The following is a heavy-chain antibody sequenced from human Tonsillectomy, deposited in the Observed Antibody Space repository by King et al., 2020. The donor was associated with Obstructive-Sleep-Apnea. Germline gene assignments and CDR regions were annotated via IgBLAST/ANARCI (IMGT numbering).Heavy chain of an antibody. V-gene: IGHV4-38-2*02. CDR1: GYSISSGYY. CDR2: IYHSGST. J-gene: IGHJ4*02. Sequence: VQLQESGPGLVKPSETLSLTCTVSGYSISSGYYWGWIRQPPGKGLEWIGSIYHSGSTSYNPSLKSRVTISVDTSKNQFSLKLSSVTAADTAVYYCARERTVGDWGYWGQGTLVTVSS. CDR3: ARERTVGDWGY. D-gene: IGHD3-16*01.